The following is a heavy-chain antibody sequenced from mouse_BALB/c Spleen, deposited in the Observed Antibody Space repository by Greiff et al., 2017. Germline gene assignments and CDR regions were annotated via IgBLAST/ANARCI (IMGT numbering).Heavy chain of an antibody. V-gene: IGHV5-17*02. D-gene: IGHD3-1*01. CDR2: ISSGSSTI. J-gene: IGHJ2*01. CDR1: GFTFSSFG. Sequence: EVNVVESGGGLVQPGGSRKLSCAASGFTFSSFGMHWVRQAPEKGLEWVAYISSGSSTIYYADTVKGRFTISRDNPKNTLFLQMTSVRSEDTAMYYCARVRGLYYFDYWGQGTTLTVSS. CDR3: ARVRGLYYFDY.